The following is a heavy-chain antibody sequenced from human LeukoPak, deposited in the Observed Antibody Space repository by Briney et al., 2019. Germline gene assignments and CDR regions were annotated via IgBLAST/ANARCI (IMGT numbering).Heavy chain of an antibody. J-gene: IGHJ5*02. V-gene: IGHV4-59*08. CDR1: GGSISSYY. Sequence: SETLSLTCTVSGGSISSYYWSWIRQPPGKGLEWIGYIYYSGSTNYNPSLKSRVTISVDTSKNQFSLKLSSVTAADTAVYYCARGYYNTGWFDPWGQGTLVTVSS. D-gene: IGHD3-22*01. CDR3: ARGYYNTGWFDP. CDR2: IYYSGST.